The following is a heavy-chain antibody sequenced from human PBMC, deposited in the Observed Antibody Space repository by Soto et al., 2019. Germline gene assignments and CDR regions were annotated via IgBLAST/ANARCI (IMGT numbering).Heavy chain of an antibody. CDR2: IYYTGST. V-gene: IGHV4-61*01. CDR1: GGTLTGGNFH. Sequence: SETLSLTCNVSGGTLTGGNFHWSWFRQPPGKGLEWIGYIYYTGSTNYHRSLSSRVTISLDMSKNQFSLKMTGVTAADTAVYYCARQQLVRPYRFDYWGQGTLVTVSS. D-gene: IGHD6-13*01. J-gene: IGHJ4*02. CDR3: ARQQLVRPYRFDY.